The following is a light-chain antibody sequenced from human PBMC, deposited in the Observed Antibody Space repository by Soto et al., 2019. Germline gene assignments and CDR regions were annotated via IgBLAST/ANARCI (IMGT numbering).Light chain of an antibody. CDR2: GAS. V-gene: IGKV3-15*01. J-gene: IGKJ1*01. CDR1: QSISSN. Sequence: EIVMTQSPATLSVSPGERATLSCRASQSISSNLAWYQQKPGQAPRLLIYGASTRATAIPARFSGSGSVTQFTLTITSLQSEDFAVYYCQHYNNWPPWTFGQGTRVEVK. CDR3: QHYNNWPPWT.